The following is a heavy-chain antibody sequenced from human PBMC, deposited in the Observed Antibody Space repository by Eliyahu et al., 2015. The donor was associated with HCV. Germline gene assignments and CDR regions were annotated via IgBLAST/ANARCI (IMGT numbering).Heavy chain of an antibody. CDR2: ISYDGSNK. CDR3: ARDYSSAAFDI. CDR1: SSYA. D-gene: IGHD3-22*01. J-gene: IGHJ3*02. V-gene: IGHV3-30-3*01. Sequence: SSYAMHWVRQAPGKGLEWVAVISYDGSNKYYADSVKGRFTISRDNSKNTLYLQMNSLRAEDTAVYYCARDYSSAAFDIWGQGTMVTVSS.